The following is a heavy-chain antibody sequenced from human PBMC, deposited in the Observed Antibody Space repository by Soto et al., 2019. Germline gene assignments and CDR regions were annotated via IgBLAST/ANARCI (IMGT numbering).Heavy chain of an antibody. J-gene: IGHJ4*02. CDR1: GYIFVTYY. D-gene: IGHD6-13*01. Sequence: VQLGQSGAEVKKPGASVKVSCKASGYIFVTYYMHWVRQAPGQGLEWMGVINPNGGTTSYAQRFQGRVTMTKDTSTSTIYMELSNLRSEDTAVSYCARVMAAAGTNFDYWGQGTLVTVSS. V-gene: IGHV1-46*01. CDR2: INPNGGTT. CDR3: ARVMAAAGTNFDY.